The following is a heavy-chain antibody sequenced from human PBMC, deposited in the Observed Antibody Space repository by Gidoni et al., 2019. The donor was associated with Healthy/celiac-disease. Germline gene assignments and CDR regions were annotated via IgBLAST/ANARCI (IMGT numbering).Heavy chain of an antibody. J-gene: IGHJ4*02. CDR1: GGSFSGYY. D-gene: IGHD2-15*01. CDR2: INHSGST. V-gene: IGHV4-34*01. Sequence: QVQLQQWGAGLLKPSETLSLTCAVYGGSFSGYYWSWIRQPPGKGLEWIGEINHSGSTNYNPSLKSRVTISVDTSKNQFSLKLSSVTAADTAVYYCARGRRGCSGGSCYYYFDYWGQGTLVTVSS. CDR3: ARGRRGCSGGSCYYYFDY.